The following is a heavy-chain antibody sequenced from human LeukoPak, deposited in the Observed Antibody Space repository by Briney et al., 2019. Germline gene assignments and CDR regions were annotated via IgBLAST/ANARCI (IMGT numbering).Heavy chain of an antibody. J-gene: IGHJ4*02. V-gene: IGHV3-7*01. CDR1: GFMLDRYW. CDR2: IKSDESEE. CDR3: ARQPQHEASFDY. Sequence: PGGSLRLSCVASGFMLDRYWMSGVRQAAGKGLAWVANIKSDESEEKYQDSVMGRFKISKDNAEDSLFLQMNSRRAEDTAVYFCARQPQHEASFDYWGQGALVAVSS.